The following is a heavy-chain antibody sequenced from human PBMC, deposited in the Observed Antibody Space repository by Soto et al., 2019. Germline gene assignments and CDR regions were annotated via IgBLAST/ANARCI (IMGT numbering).Heavy chain of an antibody. CDR1: GYTFTSYG. J-gene: IGHJ3*02. CDR2: IGTYNGST. V-gene: IGHV1-18*01. CDR3: ARDPPYGNRAFDI. D-gene: IGHD3-10*01. Sequence: GASVKVSCKASGYTFTSYGISWVRQAPGHGPEWMGRIGTYNGSTNYVQKLQGRVTMTTDTSTSTAYMELRSLRSDDTAVYYCARDPPYGNRAFDIWGQGTMVTVSS.